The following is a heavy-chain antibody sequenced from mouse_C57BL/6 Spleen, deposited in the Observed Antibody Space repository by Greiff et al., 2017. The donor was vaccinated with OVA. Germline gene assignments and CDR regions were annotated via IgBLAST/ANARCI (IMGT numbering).Heavy chain of an antibody. Sequence: EVMLVESGGGLVQPGGSLSLSCAASGFTFTDYYMSWVRQPPGKALEWLGFIRNKANGYTTEYSASVKARFTISRDNSQSILYLQMNALRAEDSATYYCARPHYCGSSYWYFDVWGTGTTVTVSS. V-gene: IGHV7-3*01. D-gene: IGHD1-1*01. CDR2: IRNKANGYTT. CDR1: GFTFTDYY. CDR3: ARPHYCGSSYWYFDV. J-gene: IGHJ1*03.